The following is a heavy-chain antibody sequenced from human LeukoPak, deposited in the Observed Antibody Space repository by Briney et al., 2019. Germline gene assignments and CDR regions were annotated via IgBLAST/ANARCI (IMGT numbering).Heavy chain of an antibody. D-gene: IGHD3-10*01. CDR1: GGYISHYY. V-gene: IGHV4-59*01. CDR2: IYSTGSI. Sequence: SETLSLTCTVSGGYISHYYWSWIRQPPGRGLEWVGYIYSTGSIHYNPSLKGRATMSVDTSKNQFSLNLRSVTAADTAVYYCARGMDYGSGSYYWFDPWGQGTLVTVSS. J-gene: IGHJ5*02. CDR3: ARGMDYGSGSYYWFDP.